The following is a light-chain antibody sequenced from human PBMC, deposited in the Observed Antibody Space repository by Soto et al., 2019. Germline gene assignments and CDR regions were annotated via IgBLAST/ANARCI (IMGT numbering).Light chain of an antibody. CDR1: QSISTD. J-gene: IGKJ2*01. V-gene: IGKV3-15*01. CDR2: GAS. Sequence: EIVMTQSPATLSVSPGERATHSCRASQSISTDLAWYQQKPGQAPRLVIYGASTRATGIPARFSGSGSGTEFTLTISSLQSEDFAVYYCQQYNNWPPYTFGQGTKLEIK. CDR3: QQYNNWPPYT.